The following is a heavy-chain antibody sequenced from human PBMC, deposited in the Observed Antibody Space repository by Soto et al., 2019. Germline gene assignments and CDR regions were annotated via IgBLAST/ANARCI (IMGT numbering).Heavy chain of an antibody. J-gene: IGHJ5*02. CDR3: ASDVWYQLFDH. CDR2: ISAYNGNK. V-gene: IGHV1-18*01. CDR1: GYTFTSYG. Sequence: GASVKVSCKASGYTFTSYGISWVRQAPGQGLEWMGWISAYNGNKKYAQKLQGRVSMTTDTSTSTAYMELRSLRSDDTAVYYCASDVWYQLFDHWGQGTLVTVSS. D-gene: IGHD2-2*01.